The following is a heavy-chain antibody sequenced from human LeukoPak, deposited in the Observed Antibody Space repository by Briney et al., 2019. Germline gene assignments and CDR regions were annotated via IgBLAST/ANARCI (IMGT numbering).Heavy chain of an antibody. V-gene: IGHV3-30*02. J-gene: IGHJ3*02. Sequence: PGGSLRLSCAASGFTFSSYGMHWVRQAPGKGLEWVAVIWYDGSNKYYADSVKGRFTISRDNSKSTLYLQMNSLRAEDTAVYYCANIPAVAGFPYDAFDIWGQGTMVTVSS. CDR3: ANIPAVAGFPYDAFDI. CDR2: IWYDGSNK. D-gene: IGHD6-19*01. CDR1: GFTFSSYG.